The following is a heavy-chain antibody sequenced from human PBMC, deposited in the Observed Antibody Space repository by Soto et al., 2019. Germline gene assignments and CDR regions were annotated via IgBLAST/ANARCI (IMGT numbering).Heavy chain of an antibody. D-gene: IGHD3-10*01. CDR2: IYYSGSS. J-gene: IGHJ4*02. Sequence: QVQLQESGPGLVKPSQTLSLTCTVSGGSISSGGYYWSWIRQHPGKGLEWIGYIYYSGSSYYNPSLKSRVTISVDTSKNQFSLKLRSVTAADTAVYYCARDRPHYGSGSYTVESLDYWGQGTLVTVSS. CDR1: GGSISSGGYY. V-gene: IGHV4-31*03. CDR3: ARDRPHYGSGSYTVESLDY.